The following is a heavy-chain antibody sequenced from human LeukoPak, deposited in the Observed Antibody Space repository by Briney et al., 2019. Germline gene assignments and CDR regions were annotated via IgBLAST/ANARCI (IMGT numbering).Heavy chain of an antibody. CDR1: GFTSSTSN. V-gene: IGHV3-48*02. Sequence: PGGSLRLSCAASGFTSSTSNMNWVRQAPGKGLEWVSYISSGGTTIYYADSVKGRFTISRDNAKNSLYLQMNSLIDEDTAVYYCARVRCSAGTCSYFDYWGQRTLVTVSS. D-gene: IGHD2-15*01. CDR2: ISSGGTTI. J-gene: IGHJ4*02. CDR3: ARVRCSAGTCSYFDY.